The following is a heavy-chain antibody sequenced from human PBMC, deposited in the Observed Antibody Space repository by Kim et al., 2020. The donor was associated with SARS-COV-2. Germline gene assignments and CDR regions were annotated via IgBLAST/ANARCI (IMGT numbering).Heavy chain of an antibody. CDR1: GGSFSGYY. CDR3: ARGGPGPRPSIAARRYAFDI. J-gene: IGHJ3*02. D-gene: IGHD6-6*01. CDR2: INHSGST. Sequence: SETLSLTCAVYGGSFSGYYWSWIRQPPGKGLEWIGEINHSGSTNYNPSLKSRVTISVDTSKNQFSLKLSSVTAADTAVYYCARGGPGPRPSIAARRYAFDIWGQGTMVTVSS. V-gene: IGHV4-34*01.